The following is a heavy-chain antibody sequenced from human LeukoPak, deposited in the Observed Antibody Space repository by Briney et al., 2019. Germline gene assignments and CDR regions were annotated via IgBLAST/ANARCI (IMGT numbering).Heavy chain of an antibody. CDR2: IYYSGIT. V-gene: IGHV4-59*11. Sequence: SETLSLTCTVSGGSISSHYWSWIRQPPGNRLEWIGYIYYSGITNYNPSLKSRVTISVDTSKNQFSLKLSSVTAADTAVYYCARDILSYSYYMDIWGKGTTVTVPS. D-gene: IGHD3-10*01. J-gene: IGHJ6*03. CDR3: ARDILSYSYYMDI. CDR1: GGSISSHY.